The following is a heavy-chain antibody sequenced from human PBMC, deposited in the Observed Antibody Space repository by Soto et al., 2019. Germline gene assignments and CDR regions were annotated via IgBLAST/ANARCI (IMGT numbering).Heavy chain of an antibody. CDR2: IYYSGST. CDR1: GGSVSSGDYF. J-gene: IGHJ6*02. V-gene: IGHV4-61*08. Sequence: SETLSLTCTVSGGSVSSGDYFWSWLRQSPGKRLEWIAYIYYSGSTNYNPSLESRATISVDTSKSQVSLTLTSMTAADAALYYCARSPNYYYYGFDVWGQGTAVTVSS. CDR3: ARSPNYYYYGFDV. D-gene: IGHD3-10*01.